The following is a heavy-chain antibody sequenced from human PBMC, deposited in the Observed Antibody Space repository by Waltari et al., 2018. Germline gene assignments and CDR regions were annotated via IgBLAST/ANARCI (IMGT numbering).Heavy chain of an antibody. CDR1: GGSISSGSVY. V-gene: IGHV4-61*02. Sequence: QVQLQESGPGLVRPSQTLSLTCTVSGGSISSGSVYWTWIRQPAGKGLAWVGQIFTSGRTKYNPALKSRVSVSLDTSENQFSLRLSSVTAADTAVDYCARDEARYYDIMTGGGYYGLDVWGQGTTVTVSS. J-gene: IGHJ6*02. D-gene: IGHD3-9*01. CDR3: ARDEARYYDIMTGGGYYGLDV. CDR2: IFTSGRT.